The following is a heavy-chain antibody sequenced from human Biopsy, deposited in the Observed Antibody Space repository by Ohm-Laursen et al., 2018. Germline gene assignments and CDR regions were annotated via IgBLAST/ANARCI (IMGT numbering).Heavy chain of an antibody. CDR3: ARLYRLDDYWNGVAPDAFDV. CDR1: GGSISSDY. D-gene: IGHD3-3*01. Sequence: SQTLSLTCTVSGGSISSDYWSWIRQSPGKGLEWIGYISNRGSTNYNPSLRGRVTISVDTSKNQFSLKLSSLTAADTAVFFCARLYRLDDYWNGVAPDAFDVWGQGTVVTVSS. CDR2: ISNRGST. V-gene: IGHV4-59*01. J-gene: IGHJ3*01.